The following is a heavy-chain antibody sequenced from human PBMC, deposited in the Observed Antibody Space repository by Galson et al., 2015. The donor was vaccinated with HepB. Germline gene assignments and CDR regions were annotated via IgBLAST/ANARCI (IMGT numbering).Heavy chain of an antibody. D-gene: IGHD6-13*01. CDR1: GYTFTSYG. CDR2: VSAYNGNT. CDR3: ARAPLAAAGPPNFDY. V-gene: IGHV1-18*04. Sequence: SCKASGYTFTSYGISWVRQAPGQGLEWMGWVSAYNGNTNYAQKLQGRVTMTTDTSTSTAYMELRSLRSDDTAVYYCARAPLAAAGPPNFDYWGQGTLVTVSS. J-gene: IGHJ4*02.